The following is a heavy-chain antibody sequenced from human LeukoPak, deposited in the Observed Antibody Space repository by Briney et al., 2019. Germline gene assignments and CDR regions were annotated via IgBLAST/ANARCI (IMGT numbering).Heavy chain of an antibody. Sequence: GGSLRLSCAASGFTFRSYAMSWVRQAPGKGLEWVSAISGSGCSTYYADFVKGRFTITRDNSKNTLYLQMNSLRAEDTAVYYCATKYGDYRYWGQGTLVTVSS. CDR3: ATKYGDYRY. CDR2: ISGSGCST. CDR1: GFTFRSYA. V-gene: IGHV3-23*01. J-gene: IGHJ4*02. D-gene: IGHD4-17*01.